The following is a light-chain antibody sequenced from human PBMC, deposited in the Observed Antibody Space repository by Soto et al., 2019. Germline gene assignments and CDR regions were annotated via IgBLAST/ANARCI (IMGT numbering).Light chain of an antibody. CDR3: SSYTSSSTPPV. V-gene: IGLV2-14*01. CDR1: SSDVGGYNY. CDR2: DVS. J-gene: IGLJ2*01. Sequence: QSALTQPASVSGSPGQSITISCTGTSSDVGGYNYVSWYQQHPGKAPKLMIYDVSNRPSGVSNRFSGSKSGNTASLTISGLQAEDEAEYYCSSYTSSSTPPVFGGGTKLTVL.